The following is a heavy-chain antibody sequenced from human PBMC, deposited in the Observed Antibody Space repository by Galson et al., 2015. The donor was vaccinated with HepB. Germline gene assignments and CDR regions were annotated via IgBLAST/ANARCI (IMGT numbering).Heavy chain of an antibody. CDR2: ISSSSSYI. CDR3: ARGYPIDGILVVVADTIFDY. Sequence: SLRLSCAASGFTFSTYSMNWVRQAPGKGLEWVPSISSSSSYIYSADSVKGRFTISRDNAKNSLYLQMNSLRAEDTAVYFCARGYPIDGILVVVADTIFDYWGQGTLVTVSS. J-gene: IGHJ4*02. CDR1: GFTFSTYS. D-gene: IGHD2-15*01. V-gene: IGHV3-21*01.